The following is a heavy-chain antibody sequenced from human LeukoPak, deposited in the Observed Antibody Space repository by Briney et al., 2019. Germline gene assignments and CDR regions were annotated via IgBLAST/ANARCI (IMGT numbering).Heavy chain of an antibody. CDR1: GFTFSSYA. V-gene: IGHV3-30-3*01. CDR2: ISYDGSNK. J-gene: IGHJ4*02. CDR3: ARDLSEQWLVYYFDY. Sequence: PGGSLRLSCAASGFTFSSYAMHWVRQAPGKGLEWVAVISYDGSNKYYADSVKGRFTISRDNSKNTLYLQTNSLRAEDTAVYYCARDLSEQWLVYYFDYWGQGTLVTVSS. D-gene: IGHD6-19*01.